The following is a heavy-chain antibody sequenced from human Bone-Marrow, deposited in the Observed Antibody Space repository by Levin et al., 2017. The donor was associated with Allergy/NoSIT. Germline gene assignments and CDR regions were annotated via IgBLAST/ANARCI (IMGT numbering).Heavy chain of an antibody. CDR3: ARDKPKIRRGGYESPRFDY. V-gene: IGHV1-2*06. CDR2: INPNSGGT. Sequence: ASVKVSCKASGYTFTGYYMHWVRQAPGQGLEWMGRINPNSGGTNYAQKFQGRVTMTRDTSISTAYMELSRLRSDDTAVYYCARDKPKIRRGGYESPRFDYWGQGTLVTVSS. J-gene: IGHJ4*02. CDR1: GYTFTGYY. D-gene: IGHD5-12*01.